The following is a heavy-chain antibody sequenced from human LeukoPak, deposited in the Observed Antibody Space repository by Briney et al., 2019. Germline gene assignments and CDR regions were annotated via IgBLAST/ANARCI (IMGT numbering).Heavy chain of an antibody. CDR2: IYTSGST. Sequence: SETLSLTCTVSGGSINTYYWSWIRQPAGKGLEWIGRIYTSGSTNYNPSLKSRVTISIDKSNNQLSLKLSSVTAADTAVYYCARDLWRFDPWGQGTLVTVSS. V-gene: IGHV4-4*07. J-gene: IGHJ5*02. CDR3: ARDLWRFDP. D-gene: IGHD2/OR15-2a*01. CDR1: GGSINTYY.